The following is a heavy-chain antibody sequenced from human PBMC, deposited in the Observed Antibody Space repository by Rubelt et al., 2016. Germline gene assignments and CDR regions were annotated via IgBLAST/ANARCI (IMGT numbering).Heavy chain of an antibody. V-gene: IGHV4-34*01. CDR3: ARIYLDYNISSDALDI. J-gene: IGHJ3*02. D-gene: IGHD5-12*01. CDR2: ISHTGST. Sequence: GKGLEWIGEISHTGSTKYNPSLKSRVTISVDTSRDQFSLSLASATAADTAIYYCARIYLDYNISSDALDIWGQGTMVTVSS.